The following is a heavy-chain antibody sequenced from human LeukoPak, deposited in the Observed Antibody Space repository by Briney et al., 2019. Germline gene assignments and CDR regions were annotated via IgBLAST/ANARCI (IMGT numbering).Heavy chain of an antibody. Sequence: SGPTLLKPTQTLTLTCTFSGFSLSSSGVAVGWIRQPPGKALEWLSLNFWNDDKRYSPSLKSRLTITKDTSKNHVVLTMTNMDPVDTATYYCAHSLYDSSGYYYFDYWGQGTLVTVSP. D-gene: IGHD3-22*01. CDR1: GFSLSSSGVA. V-gene: IGHV2-5*01. J-gene: IGHJ4*02. CDR3: AHSLYDSSGYYYFDY. CDR2: NFWNDDK.